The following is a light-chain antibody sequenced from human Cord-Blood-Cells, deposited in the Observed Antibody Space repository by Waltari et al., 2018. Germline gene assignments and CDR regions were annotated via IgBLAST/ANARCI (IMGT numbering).Light chain of an antibody. Sequence: QSALTQPRSVSGSPGQSVTISCTGTSSDVGGYNYVSWYQQHPGKAPKLVIYDVSKRPSGFPYRCSGCKSGNTASLTLSGLQAEDEADYYCCSYAGSYTWVFGGGTKLTVL. CDR2: DVS. CDR3: CSYAGSYTWV. J-gene: IGLJ3*02. CDR1: SSDVGGYNY. V-gene: IGLV2-11*01.